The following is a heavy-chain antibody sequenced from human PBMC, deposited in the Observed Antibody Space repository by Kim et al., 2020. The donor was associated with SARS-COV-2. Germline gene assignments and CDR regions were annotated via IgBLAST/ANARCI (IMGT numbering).Heavy chain of an antibody. CDR3: ARESEGSLDYDILTGPLTFDY. D-gene: IGHD3-9*01. J-gene: IGHJ4*02. CDR2: ISAYNGNT. Sequence: ASVKVSCKASGYTFTIYGISWVRQAPGQGLEWMGWISAYNGNTNYAQKLQGRVTMTTDTSTSTAYMELRSLRSDDTAVYYCARESEGSLDYDILTGPLTFDYWGQGTLVTVSS. CDR1: GYTFTIYG. V-gene: IGHV1-18*01.